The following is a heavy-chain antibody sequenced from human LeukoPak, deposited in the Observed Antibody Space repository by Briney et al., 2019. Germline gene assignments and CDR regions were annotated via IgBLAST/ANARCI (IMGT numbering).Heavy chain of an antibody. CDR2: IYYSGST. J-gene: IGHJ4*02. CDR1: GGSISSYY. V-gene: IGHV4-59*01. Sequence: SETLLLTCTVSGGSISSYYWSWIRQPPGKGLERIGYIYYSGSTNYHPSLKSRVTISVDTSKNHFSLKLSSVTAADTAVYYCARGRRDGYNLATYFDYWGQGTLVTVSS. CDR3: ARGRRDGYNLATYFDY. D-gene: IGHD5-24*01.